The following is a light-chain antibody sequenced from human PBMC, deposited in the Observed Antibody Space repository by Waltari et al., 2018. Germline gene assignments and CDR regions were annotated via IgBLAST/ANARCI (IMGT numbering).Light chain of an antibody. CDR1: SGDIGNYKF. CDR2: DVS. Sequence: QSALTQPASVSGSPGQSITISCTGTSGDIGNYKFVSWYQQEPGRAPKLIVYDVSQRPSGFSNRFSGSKSVNTASLTISGVQAEDEADYYCSSYTTTSSWVFSGGTKLTVL. V-gene: IGLV2-14*01. J-gene: IGLJ3*02. CDR3: SSYTTTSSWV.